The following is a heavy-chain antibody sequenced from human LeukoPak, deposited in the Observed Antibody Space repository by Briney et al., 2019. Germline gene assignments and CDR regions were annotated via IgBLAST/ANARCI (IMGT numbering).Heavy chain of an antibody. Sequence: PSQTLSLTCTVSGGSISSGDYYWSWIRQPPGKGLEWIGYIYYSGSTYYNPSLKSRVTISVDTSTNQFSLKLSSVTAADTAVYYCARGVVVVAATGGADYYYYMDVWGKGTTVTVSS. J-gene: IGHJ6*03. CDR2: IYYSGST. CDR3: ARGVVVVAATGGADYYYYMDV. D-gene: IGHD2-15*01. V-gene: IGHV4-30-4*08. CDR1: GGSISSGDYY.